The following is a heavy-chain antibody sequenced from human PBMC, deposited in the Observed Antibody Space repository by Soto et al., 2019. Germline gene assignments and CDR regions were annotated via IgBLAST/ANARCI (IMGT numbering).Heavy chain of an antibody. CDR2: INAGFGAT. CDR1: GGTYGRYA. CDR3: ATDSSGASCYGVSGMDV. D-gene: IGHD2-15*01. V-gene: IGHV1-69*06. J-gene: IGHJ6*02. Sequence: QVQLEQSGAEVKKPGSSVKVSCKASGGTYGRYAISWVRRAPGQSLEWMGQINAGFGATDLAQMFQGRVTITADKSTTTVYMELSSLRSDDTAVYYCATDSSGASCYGVSGMDVWGQGTTVIVSS.